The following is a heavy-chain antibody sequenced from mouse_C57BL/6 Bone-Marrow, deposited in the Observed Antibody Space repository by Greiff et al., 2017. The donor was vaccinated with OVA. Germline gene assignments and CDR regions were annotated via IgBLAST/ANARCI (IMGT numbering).Heavy chain of an antibody. J-gene: IGHJ4*01. Sequence: QVQLQQSGPELVKPGASVKISCKASGYAFSSSWMNWVKQRPGKGLEWIGRIYPGDGDTNYNGKFKGKATLTAYKSSSTAYMQLSSLTSEDSAVYFCARYPYAMDYWGQGTSVTVSS. CDR2: IYPGDGDT. V-gene: IGHV1-82*01. CDR3: ARYPYAMDY. CDR1: GYAFSSSW.